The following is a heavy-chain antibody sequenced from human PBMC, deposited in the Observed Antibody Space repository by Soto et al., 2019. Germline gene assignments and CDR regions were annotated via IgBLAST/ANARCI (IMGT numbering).Heavy chain of an antibody. D-gene: IGHD3-9*01. CDR2: ISGSGGST. V-gene: IGHV3-23*01. Sequence: GGSLRLSCAASGFTFSSYAMSWVRQAPGKGLEWVSAISGSGGSTYYADSVKGRFTISRDNSKNTLYLQMNSLRAEDTAVYYCAKGGSVRYFDWLPHFDYWGQGTLVTVSS. CDR3: AKGGSVRYFDWLPHFDY. CDR1: GFTFSSYA. J-gene: IGHJ4*02.